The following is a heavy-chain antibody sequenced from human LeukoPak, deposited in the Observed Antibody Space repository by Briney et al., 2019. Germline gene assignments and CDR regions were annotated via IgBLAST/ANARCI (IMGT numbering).Heavy chain of an antibody. J-gene: IGHJ4*02. V-gene: IGHV3-23*01. D-gene: IGHD6-19*01. Sequence: AGSLRLSCEASGFTFSAYAMTWVRQAPGKGLEWVSSIGSDNKPHYSESVKGRFAISRDNSKSMLFLQLNSLRAEDTAVYYCVKDARRTSGWYFFDYWGQGTRVTVSS. CDR1: GFTFSAYA. CDR3: VKDARRTSGWYFFDY. CDR2: IGSDNKP.